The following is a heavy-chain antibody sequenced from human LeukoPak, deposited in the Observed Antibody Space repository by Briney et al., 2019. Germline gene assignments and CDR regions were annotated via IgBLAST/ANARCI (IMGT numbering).Heavy chain of an antibody. D-gene: IGHD2-2*01. CDR1: GYSFTSYW. V-gene: IGHV5-51*01. Sequence: GESLKISCKGSGYSFTSYWIGWVRQMPGKGLEWMGIIYPGDSDTRYSPSFQGQVTISADKSISTAYLQWSSPKASDTAMYYCARHNVDCSSTSCYSWFDPWGQGTLVTVSS. CDR2: IYPGDSDT. J-gene: IGHJ5*02. CDR3: ARHNVDCSSTSCYSWFDP.